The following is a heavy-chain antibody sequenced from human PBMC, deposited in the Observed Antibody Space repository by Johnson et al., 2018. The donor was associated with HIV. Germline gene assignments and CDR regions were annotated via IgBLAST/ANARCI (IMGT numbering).Heavy chain of an antibody. Sequence: VQLVESGGGLVQPGRSLRLSCAASGFTFDDYAMHWVRQAPGKGLEWVSGISWNIDSIGYADSVKGRFTISRENAKNSLYLQMNSLRAEDTAVYYCARGLISRGGWEPDAFDIWGQGTMVTVSS. CDR1: GFTFDDYA. CDR2: ISWNIDSI. D-gene: IGHD2-15*01. CDR3: ARGLISRGGWEPDAFDI. V-gene: IGHV3-9*01. J-gene: IGHJ3*02.